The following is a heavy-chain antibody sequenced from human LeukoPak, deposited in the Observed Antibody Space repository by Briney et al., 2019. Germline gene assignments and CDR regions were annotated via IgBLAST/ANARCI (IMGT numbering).Heavy chain of an antibody. J-gene: IGHJ3*02. Sequence: ASVKVSCKASGYTFTGYYMHWVRQAPGQGLEWMGWINPNSGGTNYAQKFQGRVTMTRDTSISTAYMELSRLRSDDTAVYYCARSLPYDSSGYSSDAFDIWGQGTMVTVSS. CDR1: GYTFTGYY. CDR2: INPNSGGT. D-gene: IGHD3-22*01. V-gene: IGHV1-2*02. CDR3: ARSLPYDSSGYSSDAFDI.